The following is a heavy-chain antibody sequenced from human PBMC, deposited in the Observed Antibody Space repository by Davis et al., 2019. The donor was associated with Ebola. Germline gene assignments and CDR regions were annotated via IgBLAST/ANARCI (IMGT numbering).Heavy chain of an antibody. CDR2: IYYSGST. J-gene: IGHJ6*03. D-gene: IGHD5-18*01. CDR3: ARGGYSYGTYYYYYMDV. V-gene: IGHV4-31*03. Sequence: SATLSLTCTVSGAPIISGAYYWSWIRQHPGKGLEWIGYIYYSGSTSYNPSLKSRLIISVDTSKNQFSLKLNSVTAADTAVYYCARGGYSYGTYYYYYMDVWGKGTTVTVSS. CDR1: GAPIISGAYY.